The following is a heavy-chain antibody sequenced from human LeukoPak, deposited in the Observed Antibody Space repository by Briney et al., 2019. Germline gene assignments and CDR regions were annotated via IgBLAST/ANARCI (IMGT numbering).Heavy chain of an antibody. CDR1: GYTFTSYG. Sequence: ASVKVSCKASGYTFTSYGISWVRQAPGQGLEWMGWISAYNGNTNYAQKLQGRVTMTTDTSTSTAYMELRSLRSDDTAVYYCARDGEYSGSYKWSDPWGQGTLVTVSS. CDR3: ARDGEYSGSYKWSDP. CDR2: ISAYNGNT. D-gene: IGHD1-26*01. V-gene: IGHV1-18*01. J-gene: IGHJ5*02.